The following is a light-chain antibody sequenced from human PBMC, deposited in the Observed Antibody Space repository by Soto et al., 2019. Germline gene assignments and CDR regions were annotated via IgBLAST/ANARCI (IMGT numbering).Light chain of an antibody. CDR2: DAS. CDR1: QSVTTH. V-gene: IGKV3-11*01. J-gene: IGKJ1*01. Sequence: DIVLTQYPATLSLSPGERATLSCRASQSVTTHLAWYQHIRGQAPRLGIYDASTRATGIPPRFSGTGSWTGFKPTISSPEAEDCRVYYYHQGNYWPSSFSRGTTVEIK. CDR3: HQGNYWPSS.